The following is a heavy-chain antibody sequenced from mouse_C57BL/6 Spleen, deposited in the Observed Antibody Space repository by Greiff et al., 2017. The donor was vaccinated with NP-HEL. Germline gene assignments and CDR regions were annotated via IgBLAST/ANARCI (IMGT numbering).Heavy chain of an antibody. CDR3: ARGMTLYYGNYVAMDY. CDR2: IYPGSGST. J-gene: IGHJ4*01. Sequence: QVQLQQSGAELVKPGASVKMSCKASGYTFTSYWITWVKQRPGQGLEWIGDIYPGSGSTNYNEKFKSKATLTVDTSSSTAYMQLSSLTSEDSAVYYCARGMTLYYGNYVAMDYWGQGTSVTVSS. V-gene: IGHV1-55*01. D-gene: IGHD2-1*01. CDR1: GYTFTSYW.